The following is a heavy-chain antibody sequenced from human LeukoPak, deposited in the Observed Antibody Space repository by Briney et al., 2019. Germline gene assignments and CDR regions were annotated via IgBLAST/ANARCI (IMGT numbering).Heavy chain of an antibody. CDR3: ARGGTDDEDSSSSSTNWFDP. V-gene: IGHV1-18*01. D-gene: IGHD6-6*01. Sequence: ASVKVSCKASGYTFTSYFIGWVRQAPGQGLDLMGLINAYSGNTNYAQKLQGRVTMTTDTSTSTAYMELRSMRSGDTGVYYCARGGTDDEDSSSSSTNWFDPWGQGTLVTVSS. CDR1: GYTFTSYF. CDR2: INAYSGNT. J-gene: IGHJ5*02.